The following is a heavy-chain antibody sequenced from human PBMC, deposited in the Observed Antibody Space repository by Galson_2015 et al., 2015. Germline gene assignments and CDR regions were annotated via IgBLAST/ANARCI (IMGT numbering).Heavy chain of an antibody. Sequence: ETLSLTCTVSGGSISSSSYYWGWIRQPPGKGLEWIGSIYYSGSTYYNPSLKSPVTISIDTPKNQFSLKLSSVTAADTAVYYCARFRGIGRYFDYWGQGTLVTVSS. J-gene: IGHJ4*02. D-gene: IGHD2-15*01. V-gene: IGHV4-39*01. CDR2: IYYSGST. CDR3: ARFRGIGRYFDY. CDR1: GGSISSSSYY.